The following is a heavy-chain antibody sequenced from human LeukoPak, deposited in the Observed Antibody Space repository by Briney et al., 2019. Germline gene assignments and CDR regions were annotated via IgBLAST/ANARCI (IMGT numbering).Heavy chain of an antibody. Sequence: NPSETLSLTCTVSGGSISSYYWSWIRQPPGKGLEWIGDIYYSGRTNYNPSLKSRVTISVDTSKNQFSLKLSSVTAADTAVYYCARASTVDPFDYWGQGTLVTVSS. CDR2: IYYSGRT. D-gene: IGHD4-23*01. CDR3: ARASTVDPFDY. CDR1: GGSISSYY. V-gene: IGHV4-59*01. J-gene: IGHJ4*02.